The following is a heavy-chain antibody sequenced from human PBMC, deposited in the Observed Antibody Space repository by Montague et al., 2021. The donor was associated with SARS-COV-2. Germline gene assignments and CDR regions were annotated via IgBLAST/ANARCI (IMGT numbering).Heavy chain of an antibody. CDR2: IYYSGST. D-gene: IGHD6-19*01. CDR1: GGSISSSSYY. V-gene: IGHV4-39*01. J-gene: IGHJ4*02. CDR3: ARQRRGGLVSTPRFFDY. Sequence: SETLSLTCTVSGGSISSSSYYWGWIRQPPGKGLEWIGSIYYSGSTYYNPSLKSRVTICVDTSKNQFSLKLSSVTAADTAVYYCARQRRGGLVSTPRFFDYWGQGTLVTVSS.